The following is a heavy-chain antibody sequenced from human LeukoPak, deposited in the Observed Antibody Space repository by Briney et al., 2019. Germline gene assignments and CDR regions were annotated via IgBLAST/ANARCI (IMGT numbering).Heavy chain of an antibody. J-gene: IGHJ6*02. Sequence: PSETLSLTCTVSGGSISSGGYYWSWIRQHPGKGLEWIGYIYYSGSTYYNPSLKSRVTISVDTSKNQFSLKLSSVTAADTAVYYCARDPYDILTGYYYYYGMDVWGQGTTVTVSS. CDR3: ARDPYDILTGYYYYYGMDV. D-gene: IGHD3-9*01. CDR2: IYYSGST. CDR1: GGSISSGGYY. V-gene: IGHV4-31*03.